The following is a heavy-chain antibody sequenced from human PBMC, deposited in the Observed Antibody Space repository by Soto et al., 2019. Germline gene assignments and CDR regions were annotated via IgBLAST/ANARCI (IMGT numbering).Heavy chain of an antibody. J-gene: IGHJ5*02. CDR3: AREARGDHYDSSGYSWFDP. Sequence: SVKVSCKASGGTFSSYAISWVRQAPGQGLEWMGGIIPIFGTANYAQKFQGRVTITADESTSTAYMELSSLRSEDTAVYYCAREARGDHYDSSGYSWFDPWGQGTLVTVSS. D-gene: IGHD3-22*01. CDR2: IIPIFGTA. CDR1: GGTFSSYA. V-gene: IGHV1-69*13.